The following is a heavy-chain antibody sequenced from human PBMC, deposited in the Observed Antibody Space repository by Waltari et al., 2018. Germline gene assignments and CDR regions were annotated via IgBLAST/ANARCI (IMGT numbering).Heavy chain of an antibody. CDR2: ISYNGRNI. Sequence: QVPLVESGGGVVQPGRCLRLSCEVSELAFSSYAMHWVRQAPGKGLEWVAVISYNGRNIYYVDSVKGRFTISRDNSKKTLYMQMNSLRAEDTAVYYCARDYCDRTNCHGMDVWGQGTTVTVSS. CDR3: ARDYCDRTNCHGMDV. V-gene: IGHV3-30*04. J-gene: IGHJ6*02. CDR1: ELAFSSYA. D-gene: IGHD3-22*01.